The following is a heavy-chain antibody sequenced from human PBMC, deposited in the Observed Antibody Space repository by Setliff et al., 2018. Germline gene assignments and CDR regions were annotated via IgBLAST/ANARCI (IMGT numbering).Heavy chain of an antibody. J-gene: IGHJ6*03. CDR3: ARGALVLQFLEWLPRFYYMDV. D-gene: IGHD3-3*01. Sequence: ASVKVSCKASGYTFTAYDIVWVRQATGQGLEWMGWMNPNSGRTGYPQKFQGRVTMTRNTSISTAYMELSSLRSEDTAVYFCARGALVLQFLEWLPRFYYMDVWGKGTSVTVSS. CDR1: GYTFTAYD. CDR2: MNPNSGRT. V-gene: IGHV1-8*02.